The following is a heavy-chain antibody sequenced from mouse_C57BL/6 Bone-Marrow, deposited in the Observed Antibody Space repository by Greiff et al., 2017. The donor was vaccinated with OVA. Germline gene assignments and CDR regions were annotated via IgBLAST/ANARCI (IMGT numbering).Heavy chain of an antibody. J-gene: IGHJ1*03. D-gene: IGHD4-1*01. CDR3: ARARLGRGDWYFDV. CDR2: IDPSDSYT. V-gene: IGHV1-59*01. CDR1: GYTFTSYW. Sequence: QVQLQQPGAELVRPGTSVTLSCKASGYTFTSYWMHWVKQRPGQGLEWIGVIDPSDSYTNYNQKFKGKATLTVDTSSSTAYMQLSSLTSEDSAVYYCARARLGRGDWYFDVWGTGTTVTVSS.